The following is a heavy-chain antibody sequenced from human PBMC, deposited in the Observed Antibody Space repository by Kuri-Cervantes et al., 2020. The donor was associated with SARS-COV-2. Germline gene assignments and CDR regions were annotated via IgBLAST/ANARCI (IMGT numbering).Heavy chain of an antibody. CDR1: GFTFSSYW. Sequence: GGSLRLSCAASGFTFSSYWMNWVRQAPGKGLVWVSRINSDGSSTSYADSVKGRFTISRDNAKNTLYLQMNSLRAEDTAVYYCARDTPTLVRGVVSDGWLDPWGQGTLVTVSS. D-gene: IGHD3-10*01. CDR3: ARDTPTLVRGVVSDGWLDP. J-gene: IGHJ5*02. CDR2: INSDGSST. V-gene: IGHV3-74*01.